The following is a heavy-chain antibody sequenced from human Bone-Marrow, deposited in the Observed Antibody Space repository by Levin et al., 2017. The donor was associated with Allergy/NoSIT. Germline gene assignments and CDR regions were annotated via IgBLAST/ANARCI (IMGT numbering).Heavy chain of an antibody. Sequence: SCAASGFTFSSYPMSWVRQAPGKGLEWVSAISDSGDDTYYVDSVKGRFTISRDNSKNTLYLQMNSLRAEDTAVYYCAKVELAYGDFEDYFDLWGQGTLVTVSS. CDR3: AKVELAYGDFEDYFDL. D-gene: IGHD4-17*01. J-gene: IGHJ4*02. CDR1: GFTFSSYP. CDR2: ISDSGDDT. V-gene: IGHV3-23*01.